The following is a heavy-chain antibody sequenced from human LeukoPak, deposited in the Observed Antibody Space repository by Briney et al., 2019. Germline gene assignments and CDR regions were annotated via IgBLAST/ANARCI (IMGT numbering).Heavy chain of an antibody. CDR1: GYTFTGYY. V-gene: IGHV1-2*02. Sequence: ASVKVSCKASGYTFTGYYIHWVRQAPGQGLEWMAWIYPDNGASYSAPKFQGRVTMTRDASTSTASMEVRWLTSDNTAVYYCATGVATAFTYWGQGTLVTVSS. D-gene: IGHD5-12*01. CDR2: IYPDNGAS. J-gene: IGHJ4*02. CDR3: ATGVATAFTY.